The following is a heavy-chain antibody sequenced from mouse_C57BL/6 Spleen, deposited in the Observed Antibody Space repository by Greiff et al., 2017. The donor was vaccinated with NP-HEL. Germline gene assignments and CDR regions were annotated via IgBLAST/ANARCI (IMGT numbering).Heavy chain of an antibody. CDR1: GYTFTSYW. CDR2: IHPSDSDT. Sequence: VQLQQPGAELVKPGASVKVSCKASGYTFTSYWMHWVKQRPGQGLEWIGRIHPSDSDTNYNQKFKGKATLTVDKSSSTAYMQLSSLTSEDSAVYYCAPLITTVVATEGFAYWGQGTLVTVSA. CDR3: APLITTVVATEGFAY. V-gene: IGHV1-74*01. D-gene: IGHD1-1*01. J-gene: IGHJ3*01.